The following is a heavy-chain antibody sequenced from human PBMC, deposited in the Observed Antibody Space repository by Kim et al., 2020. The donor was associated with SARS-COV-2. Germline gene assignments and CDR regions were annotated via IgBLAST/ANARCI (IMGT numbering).Heavy chain of an antibody. CDR1: GGSISSSSYY. D-gene: IGHD5-18*01. J-gene: IGHJ4*02. CDR2: IYYSGST. V-gene: IGHV4-39*01. Sequence: SETLSLTCTVSGGSISSSSYYWGWIRQPPGKGLEWIGSIYYSGSTYYNPSLKSRVTISVDTSKNQFSLKLSSVTAADTAVYYCARPRHVYSGGIDYWGQGTLVTVYS. CDR3: ARPRHVYSGGIDY.